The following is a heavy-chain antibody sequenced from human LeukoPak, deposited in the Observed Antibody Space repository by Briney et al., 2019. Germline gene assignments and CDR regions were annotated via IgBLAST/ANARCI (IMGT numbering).Heavy chain of an antibody. D-gene: IGHD3-10*02. V-gene: IGHV3-7*01. CDR1: GFTFSNYW. CDR2: IKRDRSEK. CDR3: AELGITMIGGV. J-gene: IGHJ6*04. Sequence: SGGSLRLSCAASGFTFSNYWMSWVRQAPGKGLELVANIKRDRSEKYYVDSVKGRFTISRDNAKNSLYLQMNSLRAEDTAVYYCAELGITMIGGVWGKGTTVTISS.